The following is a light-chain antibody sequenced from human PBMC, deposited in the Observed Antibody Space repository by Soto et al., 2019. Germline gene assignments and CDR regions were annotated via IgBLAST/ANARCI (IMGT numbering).Light chain of an antibody. Sequence: EILMTQSPAILSVSPGERATLSCRASQSIGSTLAWYQQKPGQAPRLLIYGAYPRATSTPARFSGSGSGTEFTLTISATQSEDFSVYFCHPYSKWPINFGQGTRLEIK. V-gene: IGKV3-15*01. J-gene: IGKJ5*01. CDR3: HPYSKWPIN. CDR2: GAY. CDR1: QSIGST.